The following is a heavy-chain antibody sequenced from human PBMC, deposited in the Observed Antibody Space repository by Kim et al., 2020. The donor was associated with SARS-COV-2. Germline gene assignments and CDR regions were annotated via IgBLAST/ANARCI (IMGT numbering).Heavy chain of an antibody. CDR3: AKAPADGDYYY. D-gene: IGHD4-17*01. J-gene: IGHJ4*02. Sequence: GGSLRLSCAASGFIFRNYGMHWVRQAPGKGLEWVAVIWYDGSNKYYADSVKGRLTISRDNSKNTLYLQMNSLRAEDTAVYYCAKAPADGDYYYWGQGTLVTVSS. V-gene: IGHV3-33*06. CDR1: GFIFRNYG. CDR2: IWYDGSNK.